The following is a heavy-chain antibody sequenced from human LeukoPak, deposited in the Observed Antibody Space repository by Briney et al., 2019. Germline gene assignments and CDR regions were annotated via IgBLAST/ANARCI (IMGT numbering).Heavy chain of an antibody. Sequence: GGSLRLSCAVSGFTLSNSWMHWVRQAPGKGLEWVSDISGSGGSTYYADPVKGRFTISRDNSKNTLYLQMNSLRAEDAAVYYCARDGPAVPGQSRAFDVWGQGTMVTVSS. V-gene: IGHV3-23*01. D-gene: IGHD3-10*01. CDR1: GFTLSNSW. CDR3: ARDGPAVPGQSRAFDV. CDR2: ISGSGGST. J-gene: IGHJ3*01.